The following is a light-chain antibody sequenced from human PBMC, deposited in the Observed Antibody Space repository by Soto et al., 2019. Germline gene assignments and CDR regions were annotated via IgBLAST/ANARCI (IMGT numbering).Light chain of an antibody. CDR1: QSISIY. Sequence: DIQMTQSPSSLSASVGDRVTITCRASQSISIYLNWYQQKPGKAPKLLIYAASSLQSGVPSRFSADGSGTDFTLTISSLQPEDFAVYYCQQYGSSPSTFGGGTKVEIK. CDR3: QQYGSSPST. CDR2: AAS. V-gene: IGKV1-39*01. J-gene: IGKJ4*01.